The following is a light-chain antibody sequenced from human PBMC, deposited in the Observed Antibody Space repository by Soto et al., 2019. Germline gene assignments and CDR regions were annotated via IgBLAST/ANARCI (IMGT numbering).Light chain of an antibody. CDR2: DVG. V-gene: IGLV2-14*03. CDR1: NSDVGAYSY. CDR3: SSYTAFTTYV. J-gene: IGLJ1*01. Sequence: QSALTQPASVSGSPEQSITISRTGTNSDVGAYSYVSWYQQYPARAPKLLVYDVGARPSGNSDRFSGSKSGNTASLTVSGRQAEDEAGYYCSSYTAFTTYVFGSGTKLTVL.